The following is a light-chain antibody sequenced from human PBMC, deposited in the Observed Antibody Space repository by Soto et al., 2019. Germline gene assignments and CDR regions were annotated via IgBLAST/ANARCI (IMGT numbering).Light chain of an antibody. Sequence: AIQMTQSPYSLSASVGDRVTITCRASRRIRNDLAWYQQKPGKAPQLLLYAASSLQSGVPSRFSGSGSGTDFTLTISSLQPEDFATYYCLQDYNYPLTFGGGTKVDIK. CDR3: LQDYNYPLT. CDR1: RRIRND. CDR2: AAS. J-gene: IGKJ4*01. V-gene: IGKV1-6*01.